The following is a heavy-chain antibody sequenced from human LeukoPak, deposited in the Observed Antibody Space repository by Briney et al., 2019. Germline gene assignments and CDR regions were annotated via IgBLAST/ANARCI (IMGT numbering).Heavy chain of an antibody. J-gene: IGHJ5*02. V-gene: IGHV4-39*01. CDR3: AGYARSRDGYNWRERDGAINWFDP. Sequence: SETLSLTCTVSGGSISSSSYYWGWIRQPPGKGLEGIGSIYYSGSTYYNPSLKSRVTISVDTSKNQFSLKLSSVTAADTAVYYCAGYARSRDGYNWRERDGAINWFDPWGQGTLVTVSS. D-gene: IGHD5-24*01. CDR2: IYYSGST. CDR1: GGSISSSSYY.